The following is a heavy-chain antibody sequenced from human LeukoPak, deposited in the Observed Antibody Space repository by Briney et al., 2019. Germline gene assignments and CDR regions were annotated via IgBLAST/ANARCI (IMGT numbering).Heavy chain of an antibody. J-gene: IGHJ6*04. Sequence: PGGSLRLSCAASGFTFSSYAMSWVRQAPGKGLEWVSGILGSGTTTYYADPVKGRFTISRDNSKNTLYLQMNSLRADDTAVYFCAKKRVDSGSSNFYYALDVWGKGTTVTVSS. CDR2: ILGSGTTT. CDR3: AKKRVDSGSSNFYYALDV. V-gene: IGHV3-23*01. D-gene: IGHD6-19*01. CDR1: GFTFSSYA.